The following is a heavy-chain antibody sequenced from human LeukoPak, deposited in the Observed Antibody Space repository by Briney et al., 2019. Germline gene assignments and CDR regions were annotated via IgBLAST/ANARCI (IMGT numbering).Heavy chain of an antibody. CDR2: ISSSSSTI. Sequence: PGGSLRLSCAASGFTFSSYSMNWVRQAPGKGLEWVSYISSSSSTIYYADSVKGRFTISRDNAKNSLYLQMNSLRAEDTAVYYCARGGDYDGYYYYYYMDVWGKGTTVTVSS. J-gene: IGHJ6*03. CDR1: GFTFSSYS. D-gene: IGHD4-17*01. V-gene: IGHV3-48*04. CDR3: ARGGDYDGYYYYYYMDV.